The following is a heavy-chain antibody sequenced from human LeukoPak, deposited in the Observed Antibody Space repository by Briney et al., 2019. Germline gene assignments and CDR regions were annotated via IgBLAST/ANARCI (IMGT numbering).Heavy chain of an antibody. J-gene: IGHJ3*02. CDR1: GYNFLTYW. CDR3: ARRRSSGGGWFSDGFDI. Sequence: GESLKISCQASGYNFLTYWIGWVRRMPGKGLEWMGIIYPGDSDTRYTPSFQGQVTISADKSTSTAYLQWSSLKASDSAMYYCARRRSSGGGWFSDGFDIWGQGTMVSVSS. D-gene: IGHD2-15*01. V-gene: IGHV5-51*01. CDR2: IYPGDSDT.